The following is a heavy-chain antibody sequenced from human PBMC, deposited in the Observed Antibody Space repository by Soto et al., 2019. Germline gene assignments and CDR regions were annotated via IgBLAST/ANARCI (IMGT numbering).Heavy chain of an antibody. CDR3: ARERGVYSYGDC. J-gene: IGHJ4*02. D-gene: IGHD5-18*01. CDR1: GYTFISYG. CDR2: VNIYNDKT. V-gene: IGHV1-18*01. Sequence: QGQLVQSGPEVKKPGASVKVSCQASGYTFISYGINWVRQAPGQGLEWMGWVNIYNDKTNYAQKFQGRDTMTTDTSTSTAYLELKSLRSDDTAVYYCARERGVYSYGDCWGQGTLVTVSS.